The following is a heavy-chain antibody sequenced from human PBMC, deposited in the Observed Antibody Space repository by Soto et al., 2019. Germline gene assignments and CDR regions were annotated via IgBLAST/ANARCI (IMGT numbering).Heavy chain of an antibody. CDR3: ARDNYGSGSYYNGPIDY. Sequence: GASVKVSCKASGYTFTSYGISWVRQAPGQGLEWMGWISAYNGNTNYARKLQGRVTMTTDTSTSTAYMELRSLRSDDTAVYYCARDNYGSGSYYNGPIDYWGQGTLVTVSS. V-gene: IGHV1-18*01. CDR1: GYTFTSYG. D-gene: IGHD3-10*01. J-gene: IGHJ4*02. CDR2: ISAYNGNT.